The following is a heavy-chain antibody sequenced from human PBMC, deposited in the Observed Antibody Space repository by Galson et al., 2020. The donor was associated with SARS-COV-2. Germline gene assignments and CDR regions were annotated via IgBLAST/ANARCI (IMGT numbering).Heavy chain of an antibody. Sequence: GGSLRLSCAASGFTFSNAWMSWVRQAPGKGLEWVGRIKSKTDGGTTDYAAPVKGRFTISRDDSKNTLYLQMNSLKTEDTAVYYCTTFIEWRRLGPGVRFDPWGQGTLVTVSS. V-gene: IGHV3-15*01. D-gene: IGHD5-12*01. CDR2: IKSKTDGGTT. CDR3: TTFIEWRRLGPGVRFDP. CDR1: GFTFSNAW. J-gene: IGHJ5*02.